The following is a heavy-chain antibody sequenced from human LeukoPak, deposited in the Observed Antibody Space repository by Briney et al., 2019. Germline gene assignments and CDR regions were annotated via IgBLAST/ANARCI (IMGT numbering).Heavy chain of an antibody. J-gene: IGHJ4*02. CDR3: SGERAYTKVVY. D-gene: IGHD3-16*01. CDR2: IYHTGGT. V-gene: IGHV4-39*03. Sequence: SETLSLTCAASGGTISSYAYYWVWIRQPPGKGLEWIGSIYHTGGTYDNPSLKSRVTISLDTSKNQFSLSLTSVTAADAAVYCYSGERAYTKVVYGGQGTLVTVSS. CDR1: GGTISSYAYY.